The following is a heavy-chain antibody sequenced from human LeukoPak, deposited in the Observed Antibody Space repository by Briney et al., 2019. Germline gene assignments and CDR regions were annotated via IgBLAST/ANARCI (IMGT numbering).Heavy chain of an antibody. J-gene: IGHJ4*02. V-gene: IGHV1-8*01. D-gene: IGHD3-10*01. CDR2: MNPNSGNT. CDR1: GYTFTSYD. Sequence: ASVKVSCKASGYTFTSYDINWVRQATGQGLEWMGWMNPNSGNTGYAQKFQGRVTMTRNTSISTAYMELSSLRSEDTAVYYCAREEVARGVTYFDYWGQGTLVTVSS. CDR3: AREEVARGVTYFDY.